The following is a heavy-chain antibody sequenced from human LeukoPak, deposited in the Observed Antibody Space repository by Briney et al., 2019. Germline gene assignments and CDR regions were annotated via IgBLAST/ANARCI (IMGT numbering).Heavy chain of an antibody. CDR2: IIPILGIA. V-gene: IGHV1-69*04. CDR3: ARDEAVAAPLDY. CDR1: GGTFSSYA. Sequence: ASVKVSCKASGGTFSSYAISWVRQAPGQGLEWMGRIIPILGIANYAQKFQGRVTITADKSTSTAYMELTSLRYEDTAVYYCARDEAVAAPLDYWGQGSLVTVSS. D-gene: IGHD6-19*01. J-gene: IGHJ4*02.